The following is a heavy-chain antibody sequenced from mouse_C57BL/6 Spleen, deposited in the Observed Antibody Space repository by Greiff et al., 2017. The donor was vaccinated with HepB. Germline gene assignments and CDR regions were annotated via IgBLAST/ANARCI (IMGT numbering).Heavy chain of an antibody. J-gene: IGHJ4*01. V-gene: IGHV1-64*01. CDR1: GYTFTSYW. D-gene: IGHD3-2*02. CDR3: AQTAQATGYYAMDY. CDR2: IHPNSGST. Sequence: QVQLKQPGAELVKPGASVKLSCKASGYTFTSYWMHWVKQRPGQGLEWIGMIHPNSGSTNYNEKFKSKATLTVDKSSSTAYMQLSSLTSEDSAVYYCAQTAQATGYYAMDYWGQGTSVTVSS.